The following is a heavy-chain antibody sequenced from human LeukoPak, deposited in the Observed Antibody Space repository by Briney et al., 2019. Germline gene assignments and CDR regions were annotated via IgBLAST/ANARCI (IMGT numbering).Heavy chain of an antibody. CDR3: ARVRVGEDLDY. CDR2: INPNSGGT. Sequence: GASVKVSFKASGYTFTGCYMHWVRQAPGQGLEWMGWINPNSGGTNYAQKFQGRVTMTRDASISAAYMELSRLTSDDTAVYYCARVRVGEDLDYWGQGTLVTVSS. D-gene: IGHD3-16*01. V-gene: IGHV1-2*02. CDR1: GYTFTGCY. J-gene: IGHJ4*02.